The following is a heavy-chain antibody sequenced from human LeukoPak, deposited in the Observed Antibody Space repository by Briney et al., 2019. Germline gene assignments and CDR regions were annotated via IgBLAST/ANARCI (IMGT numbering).Heavy chain of an antibody. CDR1: GGTFSSYA. CDR3: ARDRGPGGEVWFDP. Sequence: GASVKVSCKASGGTFSSYAISWVRQAPGQGLEWMGGIIPIFGTANYAQKFQGRVTITADESTSTAYMELSSLRSEDTAVYYCARDRGPGGEVWFDPWGQGTLVIVSS. V-gene: IGHV1-69*13. D-gene: IGHD3-10*01. CDR2: IIPIFGTA. J-gene: IGHJ5*02.